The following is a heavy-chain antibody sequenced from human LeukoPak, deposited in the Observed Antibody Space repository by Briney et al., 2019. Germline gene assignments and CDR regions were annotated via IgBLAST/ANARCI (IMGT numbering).Heavy chain of an antibody. V-gene: IGHV1-18*01. Sequence: ASVKVSCNASGHTFTSYGINWVRQAPGQGLEWMGWISAYNGNTNYAQKVQGRVTMTTDTSTSTAYMELRGLRSDDSAIYYCARDTQARATSSSDNSGQGTLVTVSS. CDR3: ARDTQARATSSSDN. CDR2: ISAYNGNT. J-gene: IGHJ4*02. D-gene: IGHD1-26*01. CDR1: GHTFTSYG.